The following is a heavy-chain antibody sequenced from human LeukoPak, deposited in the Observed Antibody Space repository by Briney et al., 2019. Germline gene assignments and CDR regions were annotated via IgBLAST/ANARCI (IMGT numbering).Heavy chain of an antibody. Sequence: SETLSLTCTVSGGSISSYYWSWIRQPPGKGLEWIGYIYYSGITNYNPSLKSRVTISVDTSKNQFSLKLSSVTAADTAVYYCARGSSGWYGEYYYGMDVWGQGTTVTVSS. CDR2: IYYSGIT. V-gene: IGHV4-59*01. CDR3: ARGSSGWYGEYYYGMDV. D-gene: IGHD6-19*01. CDR1: GGSISSYY. J-gene: IGHJ6*02.